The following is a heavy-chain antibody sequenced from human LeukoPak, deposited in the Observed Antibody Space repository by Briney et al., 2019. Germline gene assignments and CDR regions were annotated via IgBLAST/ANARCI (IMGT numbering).Heavy chain of an antibody. D-gene: IGHD3-22*01. CDR1: GCSFTSYW. V-gene: IGHV5-51*01. J-gene: IGHJ4*02. CDR2: IYPGDSDT. Sequence: GASLQISCKGSGCSFTSYWIGWVRQMPGKGLEWMGIIYPGDSDTRYSPSFQGPVTISADQSISPAYLQWSSLKASDTAMYYCARHPYYYDSSGYCYYFDYWGQGTLVTVSS. CDR3: ARHPYYYDSSGYCYYFDY.